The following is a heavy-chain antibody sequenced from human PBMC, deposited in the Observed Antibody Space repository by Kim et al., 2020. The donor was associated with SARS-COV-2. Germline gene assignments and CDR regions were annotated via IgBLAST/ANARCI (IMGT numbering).Heavy chain of an antibody. D-gene: IGHD4-17*01. J-gene: IGHJ4*02. V-gene: IGHV3-21*01. CDR3: ARDRGTVTHFDY. Sequence: YYADSVKGRFTISRDNAKNSLYLQMNSLRAEDTAVYYCARDRGTVTHFDYWGQGTLVTVSS.